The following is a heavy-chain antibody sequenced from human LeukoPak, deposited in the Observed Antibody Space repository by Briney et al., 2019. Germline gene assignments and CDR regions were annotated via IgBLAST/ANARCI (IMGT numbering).Heavy chain of an antibody. CDR1: GFTFSGYD. J-gene: IGHJ4*02. D-gene: IGHD1-26*01. CDR2: ISSNERTI. CDR3: ARHLVGFDY. V-gene: IGHV3-48*03. Sequence: PGGSLRLSCAASGFTFSGYDMNLVRQAPGKGLEWVSFISSNERTIYYADSVKGRFIISRDNAKNSLYLQMNSLRAEDTAVYYCARHLVGFDYWGQGTLVAVSS.